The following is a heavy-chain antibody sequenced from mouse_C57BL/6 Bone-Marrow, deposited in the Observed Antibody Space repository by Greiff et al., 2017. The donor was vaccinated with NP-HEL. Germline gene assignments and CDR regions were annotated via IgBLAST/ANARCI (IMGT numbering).Heavy chain of an antibody. V-gene: IGHV1-39*01. J-gene: IGHJ4*01. CDR2: INPNYGTT. D-gene: IGHD3-1*01. CDR1: GYSFTDYN. CDR3: ARPARYLDSRGAMDY. Sequence: VQLQQSGPELVKPGASVKISCKASGYSFTDYNMNWVKQSNGKSLEWIGVINPNYGTTSYNQKFKGKATLTVDQSSSTAYMQLNSLTSVDSAVYYCARPARYLDSRGAMDYWGQGTSVTVSS.